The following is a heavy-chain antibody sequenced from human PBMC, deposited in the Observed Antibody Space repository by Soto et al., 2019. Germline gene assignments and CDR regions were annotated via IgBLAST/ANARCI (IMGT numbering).Heavy chain of an antibody. D-gene: IGHD3-22*01. Sequence: PSETLSLTCTVSGGSISSNNYHWSWIRQPPGKGLDWIGYIYYSGSTYYNSSLKSRVTISADTSKNQFSLKLSSVTAADTAVYYCVSLYYYDSSGNTNILNWFDPWGQGTLVTVSS. CDR3: VSLYYYDSSGNTNILNWFDP. J-gene: IGHJ5*02. CDR1: GGSISSNNYH. V-gene: IGHV4-30-4*01. CDR2: IYYSGST.